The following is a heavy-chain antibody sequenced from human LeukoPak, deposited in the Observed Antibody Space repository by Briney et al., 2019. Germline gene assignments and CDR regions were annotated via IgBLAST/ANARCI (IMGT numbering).Heavy chain of an antibody. Sequence: ASVKVSCKASGDTFTPYYIHWVRQAPGQGLGWVGVINSRIGSTTYAQKFQGRVTMTTDRSTNSVYMDLSSLRFEDTAIYYCTGSESGTDYNLPFNPWGQGTLVTVSS. V-gene: IGHV1-46*03. D-gene: IGHD3-10*01. CDR1: GDTFTPYY. CDR2: INSRIGST. J-gene: IGHJ5*02. CDR3: TGSESGTDYNLPFNP.